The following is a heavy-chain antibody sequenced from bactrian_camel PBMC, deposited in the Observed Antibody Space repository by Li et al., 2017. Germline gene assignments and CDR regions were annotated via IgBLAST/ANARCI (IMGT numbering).Heavy chain of an antibody. V-gene: IGHV3S61*01. CDR3: AADQLYGTCRDVLDFPA. CDR2: LWIGGATT. D-gene: IGHD7*01. Sequence: HVQLVESGGGSVQSGSSLRLSCAASDYPWGNNCMGWFRQRPGKDREGFAVLWIGGATTTYADSVKGRFIITRDKTKDLVYLQMNGLQPEDTGMYYCAADQLYGTCRDVLDFPARGQGTQVTVSS. J-gene: IGHJ4*01. CDR1: DYPWGNNC.